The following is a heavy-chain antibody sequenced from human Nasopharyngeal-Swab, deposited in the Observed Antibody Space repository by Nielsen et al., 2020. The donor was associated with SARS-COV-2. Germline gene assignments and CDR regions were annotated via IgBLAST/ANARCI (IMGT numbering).Heavy chain of an antibody. J-gene: IGHJ4*02. CDR3: ASAHRAYGDSGYYPLDY. D-gene: IGHD3-22*01. CDR1: GFTFDDHS. CDR2: ITWNAGYT. Sequence: GGSLRLSCAASGFTFDDHSMHWVRQAPGKGLEWVSLITWNAGYTYYSDSVKGRFTISRDNARNLLYLQMNSLRAEDTAVYYCASAHRAYGDSGYYPLDYWGKGTLVTVSS. V-gene: IGHV3-43D*03.